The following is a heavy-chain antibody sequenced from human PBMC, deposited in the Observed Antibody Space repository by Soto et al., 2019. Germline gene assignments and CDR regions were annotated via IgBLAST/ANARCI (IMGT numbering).Heavy chain of an antibody. CDR3: ARSGYSYGPFDY. D-gene: IGHD5-18*01. V-gene: IGHV3-53*01. Sequence: GALRLSCAASGFTVSSNYMSWVRQAPGKGLEWVSVIYSGGSTYYADSVKGRFTISRDNSKNTLYLQMNSLRAEDTAVYYCARSGYSYGPFDYWGQGTLVTVSS. J-gene: IGHJ4*02. CDR1: GFTVSSNY. CDR2: IYSGGST.